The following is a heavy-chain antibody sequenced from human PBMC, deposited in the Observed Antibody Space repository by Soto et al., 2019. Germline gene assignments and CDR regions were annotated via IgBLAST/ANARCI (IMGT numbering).Heavy chain of an antibody. CDR2: ISAHNGNT. D-gene: IGHD1-1*01. V-gene: IGHV1-18*01. J-gene: IGHJ4*02. Sequence: APGQGLEWMGWISAHNGNTDYAQKLHGRVIVTRDTSTSTAYMELRSLRSDDTAVYYCARGRYGDYWGQGALVTVSS. CDR3: ARGRYGDY.